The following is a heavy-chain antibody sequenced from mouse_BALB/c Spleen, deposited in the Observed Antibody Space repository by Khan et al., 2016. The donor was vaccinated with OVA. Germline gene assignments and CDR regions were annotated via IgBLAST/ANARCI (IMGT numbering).Heavy chain of an antibody. D-gene: IGHD2-4*01. Sequence: VQLKESGPGLVAPSQSLSITCTVSGFSLTGYGVNWVRQPPGKGLEWLGMIWGDGSTDYNSALKSRLSISKDNSKSQVFVKMNSLHTDDTARYYCAREIYYDYAYYYAMDYWGQGTSVTVSS. J-gene: IGHJ4*01. CDR2: IWGDGST. CDR3: AREIYYDYAYYYAMDY. V-gene: IGHV2-6-7*01. CDR1: GFSLTGYG.